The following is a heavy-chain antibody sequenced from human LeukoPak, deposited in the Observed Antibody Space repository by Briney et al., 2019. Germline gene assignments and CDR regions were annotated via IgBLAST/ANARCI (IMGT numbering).Heavy chain of an antibody. CDR3: ARDRMVVAATTILDY. CDR1: GFTFSDYY. Sequence: PGGSLRLSCAASGFTFSDYYMSWIRQAPGKGLEWVSYISSSGSTIYYADSVKGRFTISRDNAKNTLYLQMSSLRAEDTAVYYCARDRMVVAATTILDYWGQGTLVTVSS. J-gene: IGHJ4*02. V-gene: IGHV3-11*04. D-gene: IGHD2-15*01. CDR2: ISSSGSTI.